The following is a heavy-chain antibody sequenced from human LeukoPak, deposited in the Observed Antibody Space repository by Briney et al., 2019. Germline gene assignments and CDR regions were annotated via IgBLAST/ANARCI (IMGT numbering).Heavy chain of an antibody. D-gene: IGHD5-12*01. J-gene: IGHJ6*04. Sequence: PGGSMRLSCAASGFTCSSYEMNWVRQAPGKGLEWVSYISSSGSTIYYADSVKGRFTISRDNAKNSLYLQMNSLRAEDTAVYYCAREGGYDFIWGKRYYYGMDVWGKGTTVTVSS. CDR1: GFTCSSYE. CDR3: AREGGYDFIWGKRYYYGMDV. V-gene: IGHV3-48*03. CDR2: ISSSGSTI.